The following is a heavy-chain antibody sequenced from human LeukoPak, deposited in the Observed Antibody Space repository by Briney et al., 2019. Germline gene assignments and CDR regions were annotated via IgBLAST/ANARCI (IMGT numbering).Heavy chain of an antibody. CDR1: GGSISSSSYY. J-gene: IGHJ3*02. CDR2: IYYSGST. Sequence: SETLSLTCTVSGGSISSSSYYWGWIRQPPGKGLEWIGSIYYSGSTYYNPSLKSRVTISVDTSKNQFSLKLSSVTAADTAVYYCARGVRLLWFGGLLSTFDIWGQGTMVTVSS. D-gene: IGHD3-10*01. V-gene: IGHV4-39*07. CDR3: ARGVRLLWFGGLLSTFDI.